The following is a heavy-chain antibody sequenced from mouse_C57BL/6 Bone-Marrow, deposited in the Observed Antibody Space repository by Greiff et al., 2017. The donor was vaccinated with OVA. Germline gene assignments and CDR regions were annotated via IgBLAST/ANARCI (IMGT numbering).Heavy chain of an antibody. Sequence: QVQLQQPGAELVKPGASVKLSCKASGYTFTSYWMQWVKQRPGQGLEWIGEIDPSDSYTNYNQKFKGKATLTVDTSSSTAYMQLSSLTSEDSAVYYCARRITTVGYWGQGTTLTVSS. J-gene: IGHJ2*01. CDR2: IDPSDSYT. V-gene: IGHV1-50*01. D-gene: IGHD1-1*01. CDR3: ARRITTVGY. CDR1: GYTFTSYW.